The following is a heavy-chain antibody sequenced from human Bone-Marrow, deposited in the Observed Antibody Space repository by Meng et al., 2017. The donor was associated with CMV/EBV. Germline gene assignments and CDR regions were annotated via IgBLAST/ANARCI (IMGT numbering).Heavy chain of an antibody. CDR2: ISAYNGNT. D-gene: IGHD3-10*01. J-gene: IGHJ6*02. Sequence: ASVKVSCKASGGTFSSYTISWVRQAPGQGLEWMGWISAYNGNTNYAQKLQGRVTMTTDTSTSTAYMELRSLRSDDTAVYYCARERRRVTYYYGSGNPVGSYYGMDVWGQGTTVTASS. CDR1: GGTFSSYT. V-gene: IGHV1-18*01. CDR3: ARERRRVTYYYGSGNPVGSYYGMDV.